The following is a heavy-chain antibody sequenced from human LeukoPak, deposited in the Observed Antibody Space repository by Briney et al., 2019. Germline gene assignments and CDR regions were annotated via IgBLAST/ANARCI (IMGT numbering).Heavy chain of an antibody. V-gene: IGHV3-48*03. J-gene: IGHJ3*02. CDR2: ISSSGSTI. D-gene: IGHD3-10*01. Sequence: GGSLRLSCAASGFTFSSYEMIWVRQAPGKGLEWVSYISSSGSTIYYADSVKGRFTISRDNAKNSLYLQMNSLRAEDTAVYYCARDRMVRGVNAFDIWGQGTMVTVSS. CDR3: ARDRMVRGVNAFDI. CDR1: GFTFSSYE.